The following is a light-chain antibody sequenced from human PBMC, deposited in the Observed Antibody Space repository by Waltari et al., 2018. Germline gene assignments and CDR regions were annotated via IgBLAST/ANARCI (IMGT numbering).Light chain of an antibody. J-gene: IGKJ2*03. CDR1: QGISSY. Sequence: IQMSQSPSSLSASVGDRVTITCRASQGISSYLNWYQQKPGKAPKLLIYYANSLASGVPSRFSGSGSGTEFTLIISSLQPEDFASYYCQQGNNYPYSFGQGTKVEIK. V-gene: IGKV1D-13*01. CDR2: YAN. CDR3: QQGNNYPYS.